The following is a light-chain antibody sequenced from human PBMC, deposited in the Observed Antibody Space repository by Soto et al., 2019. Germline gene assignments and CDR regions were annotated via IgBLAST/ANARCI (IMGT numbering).Light chain of an antibody. Sequence: DIQMTQSPSSVSASVGDRVTITCRASQGISSWLGWYQQKPGKAPKLLIYAASSLQSGVPSRFSGSGPGTDFTLTISSLQPEDFATYYCQQANSFRPNFGQGTRLEIK. CDR1: QGISSW. V-gene: IGKV1D-12*01. CDR3: QQANSFRPN. J-gene: IGKJ5*01. CDR2: AAS.